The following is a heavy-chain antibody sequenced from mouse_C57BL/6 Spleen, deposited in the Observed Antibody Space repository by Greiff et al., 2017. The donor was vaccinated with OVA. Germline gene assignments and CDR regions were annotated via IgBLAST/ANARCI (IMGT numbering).Heavy chain of an antibody. CDR1: GFTFSSYG. CDR3: ARQDDGYPDY. CDR2: ISSGGSYT. J-gene: IGHJ2*01. D-gene: IGHD2-3*01. V-gene: IGHV5-6*01. Sequence: EVKLMESGGDLVKPGGSLKLSCAASGFTFSSYGMSWVRQTPDTRLEWVATISSGGSYTYYPDSVKGRFTISRANAKNTLYLQRSSLKTEDTSMNYCARQDDGYPDYWGQGTTLTVSS.